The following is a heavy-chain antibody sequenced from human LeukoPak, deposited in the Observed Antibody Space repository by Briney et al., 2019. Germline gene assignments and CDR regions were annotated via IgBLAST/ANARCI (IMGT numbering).Heavy chain of an antibody. V-gene: IGHV3-30*02. CDR2: IRFDGTKK. CDR1: GFNFRRNG. D-gene: IGHD3-22*01. CDR3: ARDFDDPTGHYYYLPDY. J-gene: IGHJ4*02. Sequence: GGSLRLSCAASGFNFRRNGMHWVRQAPGRGLEWLSFIRFDGTKKFYTQSVRGRFTISRDTSINVLYLQMNNLTAEHTAVYYCARDFDDPTGHYYYLPDYWGPGTLVTVSS.